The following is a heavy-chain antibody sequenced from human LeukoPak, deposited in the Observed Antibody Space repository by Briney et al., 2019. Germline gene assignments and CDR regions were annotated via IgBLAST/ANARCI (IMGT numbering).Heavy chain of an antibody. D-gene: IGHD4-17*01. CDR3: ARPRRYYGDYAFDY. V-gene: IGHV1-46*01. Sequence: GASVKVSCKAFGYTFTSNYMHWVRQAPGQGPEWMGVISPSGGSTTYAQKFQGRVTLTRDMSTSTDYLELSSLRSDDTAVYYCARPRRYYGDYAFDYWGQGTLVTVSS. J-gene: IGHJ4*02. CDR2: ISPSGGST. CDR1: GYTFTSNY.